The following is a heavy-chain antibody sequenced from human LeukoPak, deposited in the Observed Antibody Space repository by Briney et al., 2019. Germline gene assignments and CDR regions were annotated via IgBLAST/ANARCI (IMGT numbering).Heavy chain of an antibody. J-gene: IGHJ4*02. CDR2: ISGSGDNT. D-gene: IGHD3-22*01. Sequence: GGSLRLPCAASGFTFSSYAMSWVRQAPGKGLESVSGISGSGDNTYYADSVKGRFTISRDNSKNTLYVQVNSLGTEDTAAYYCAKGSYYDSSGSFYFDYWGQGTLVTVSS. CDR1: GFTFSSYA. CDR3: AKGSYYDSSGSFYFDY. V-gene: IGHV3-23*01.